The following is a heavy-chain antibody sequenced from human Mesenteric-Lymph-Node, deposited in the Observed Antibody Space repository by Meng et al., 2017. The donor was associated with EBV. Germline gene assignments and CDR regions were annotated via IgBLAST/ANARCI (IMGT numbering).Heavy chain of an antibody. Sequence: LQDAGPGLVNPSESLSLTGTVSGGSISSSSYYWGWIRQPPGKGLEWIGSIYYSGSTYYNPSLKSRVTISVDTSKNQFSLKLSSVTAADTAVYYCARDLVVAATPDIWWFDPWGQGTLVTVSS. J-gene: IGHJ5*02. CDR3: ARDLVVAATPDIWWFDP. CDR1: GGSISSSSYY. D-gene: IGHD2-15*01. V-gene: IGHV4-39*07. CDR2: IYYSGST.